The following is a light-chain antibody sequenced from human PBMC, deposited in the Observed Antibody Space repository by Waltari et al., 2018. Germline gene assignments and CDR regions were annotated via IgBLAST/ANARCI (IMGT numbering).Light chain of an antibody. J-gene: IGLJ3*02. CDR3: QSYDSSLSGPWV. V-gene: IGLV1-40*01. CDR1: SSNIGAGTD. Sequence: QSVLTQPPSVSGAPGQRVTISCTGSSSNIGAGTDIPWYQQLPGTAPKLLIYADNNRPSGVPDRFSGSKSGTSASLAITGLQAEDEADYYCQSYDSSLSGPWVFGGGTKLTVL. CDR2: ADN.